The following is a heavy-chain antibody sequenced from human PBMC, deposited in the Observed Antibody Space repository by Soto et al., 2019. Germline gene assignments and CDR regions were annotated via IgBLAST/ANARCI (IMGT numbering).Heavy chain of an antibody. V-gene: IGHV4-59*01. J-gene: IGHJ4*02. D-gene: IGHD3-10*01. CDR2: IYYSGST. CDR1: GGSISSYY. CDR3: ARTYYYGSGSLYYFDY. Sequence: SETLSLTCTVSGGSISSYYWSWIRQPPGKGLERIGYIYYSGSTNYNPSLKSRVTISVDTSKNQFSLKLSSVTAADTAVYYCARTYYYGSGSLYYFDYWGQGTLVTVSS.